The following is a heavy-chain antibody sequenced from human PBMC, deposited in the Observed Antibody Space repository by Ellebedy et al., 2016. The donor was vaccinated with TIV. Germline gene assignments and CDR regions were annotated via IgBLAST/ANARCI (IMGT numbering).Heavy chain of an antibody. CDR1: GYNFATYW. V-gene: IGHV5-51*01. CDR2: IYPDDSDT. D-gene: IGHD3-9*01. CDR3: ARSFDILTGLYYFDY. Sequence: GESLKISCKASGYNFATYWIGWVRQMPGKGLEWMGIIYPDDSDTKYSPSFQGQVTISADKSTSTAYLQWSSLKASDTAMYYCARSFDILTGLYYFDYWGQGTLVTVSS. J-gene: IGHJ4*02.